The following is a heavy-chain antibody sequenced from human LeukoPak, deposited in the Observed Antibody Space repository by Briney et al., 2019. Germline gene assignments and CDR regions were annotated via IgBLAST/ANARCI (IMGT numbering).Heavy chain of an antibody. CDR3: ARQESSGYYQYFQH. D-gene: IGHD3-22*01. J-gene: IGHJ1*01. V-gene: IGHV5-51*01. Sequence: GESLKISCQASGYSFFRYWIGWVRQMPGKGLEWMGIIYPGDSDTRYSPSFQGQVTISADKSISTAYLQWSSLKASDTAMYYCARQESSGYYQYFQHWGQGTLVTVSS. CDR1: GYSFFRYW. CDR2: IYPGDSDT.